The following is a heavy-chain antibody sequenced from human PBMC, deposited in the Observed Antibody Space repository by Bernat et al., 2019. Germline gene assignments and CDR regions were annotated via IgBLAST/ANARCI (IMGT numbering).Heavy chain of an antibody. D-gene: IGHD6-25*01. J-gene: IGHJ6*02. Sequence: VQLVESGGGVVQPGRSLRLSCVASVFTFSDYSLHWVRQAPGKGLEWVAVVSYDGRNKYYADSVQSRFINTRHDSAYTLYLQMDSLISEDTTVYYYVIDAPALYCYHEMVVWGRGTTVTVSS. CDR3: VIDAPALYCYHEMVV. V-gene: IGHV3-30*04. CDR1: VFTFSDYS. CDR2: VSYDGRNK.